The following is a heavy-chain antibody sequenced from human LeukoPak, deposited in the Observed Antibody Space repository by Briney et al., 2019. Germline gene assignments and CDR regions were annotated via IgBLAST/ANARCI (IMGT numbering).Heavy chain of an antibody. CDR1: GGSISSGSHY. CDR3: ARYPYSDSGVWQAFDY. J-gene: IGHJ4*02. D-gene: IGHD5-12*01. Sequence: SETLSLTCIVSGGSISSGSHYWGWIRQPPGKGLEWTGSMHYSGITYYNPSHTSRVTISVDTSKNQFSLRLTSVTAANTAVYYCARYPYSDSGVWQAFDYWGQGTLVTVSS. V-gene: IGHV4-39*01. CDR2: MHYSGIT.